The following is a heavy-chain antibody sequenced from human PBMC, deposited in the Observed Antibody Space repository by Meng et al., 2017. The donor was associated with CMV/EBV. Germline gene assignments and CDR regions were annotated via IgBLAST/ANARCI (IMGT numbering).Heavy chain of an antibody. Sequence: SSAASGITFSNAWMCGGRPTPGKGLERVGRIKSKTDGGPADNAAHVKGRFTISRDDSKTTLYLQMNSLKTEDTAVYYCTTGRAKVTGYYYYGMDVWGQGTTVTVSS. CDR2: IKSKTDGGPA. CDR3: TTGRAKVTGYYYYGMDV. D-gene: IGHD4-17*01. J-gene: IGHJ6*02. V-gene: IGHV3-15*01. CDR1: GITFSNAW.